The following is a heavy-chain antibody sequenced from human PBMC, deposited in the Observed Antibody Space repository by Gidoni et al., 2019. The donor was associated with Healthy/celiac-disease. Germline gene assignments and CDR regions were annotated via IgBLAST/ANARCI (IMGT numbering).Heavy chain of an antibody. Sequence: EVQLLESGGGLVQPGGSLRLSCAASGFTFSSYAMSWVRQATGKGLEGVSAISGSGGSTYYADSVNGRFTISRDNAKNTLYLQMNSLRAEDTAVYYCANYYDSSGIKDAFDIWGQGTMVTVSS. D-gene: IGHD3-22*01. CDR3: ANYYDSSGIKDAFDI. V-gene: IGHV3-23*01. J-gene: IGHJ3*02. CDR2: ISGSGGST. CDR1: GFTFSSYA.